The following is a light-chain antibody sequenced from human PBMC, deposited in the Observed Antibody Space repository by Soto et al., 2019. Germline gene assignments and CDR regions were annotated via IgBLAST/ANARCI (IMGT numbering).Light chain of an antibody. J-gene: IGLJ2*01. CDR3: QVWDGIDGHHVA. CDR2: DVS. CDR1: NIGDKG. Sequence: SYELTQPPSMSVTPGQTARIACGGHNIGDKGVHWYQQKPGQAPVLVVYDVSVRPSGVPERFSGSNSGTTATLTISRVEAGDEADYYCQVWDGIDGHHVAFGGGTKLTVL. V-gene: IGLV3-21*02.